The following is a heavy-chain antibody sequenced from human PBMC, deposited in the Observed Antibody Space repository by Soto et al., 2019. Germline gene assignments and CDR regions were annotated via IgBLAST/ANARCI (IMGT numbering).Heavy chain of an antibody. J-gene: IGHJ2*01. D-gene: IGHD3-22*01. CDR1: GFTFSSYG. CDR3: ARDVGMYYYDGSAPWGDWYFDL. Sequence: QVQLVESGGGVVQPGRSLRLSCAASGFTFSSYGMHWVRQAPGKGLEWVAVIWYDGSNKYYADSVKGRFTISRDNSQNTRYLQMNSLRAEDTAVYYGARDVGMYYYDGSAPWGDWYFDLWGRGTLVTVSA. CDR2: IWYDGSNK. V-gene: IGHV3-33*01.